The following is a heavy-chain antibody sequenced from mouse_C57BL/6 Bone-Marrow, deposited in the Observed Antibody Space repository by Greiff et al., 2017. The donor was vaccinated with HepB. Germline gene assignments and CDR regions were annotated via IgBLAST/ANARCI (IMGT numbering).Heavy chain of an antibody. CDR1: GYTFTSYW. CDR2: IDPSDSYT. CDR3: VYGFYAMDY. J-gene: IGHJ4*01. D-gene: IGHD1-2*01. V-gene: IGHV1-69*01. Sequence: QVQLQQPGAELVMPGASVKLSCKASGYTFTSYWMHWVKQRPGQGLEWIGEIDPSDSYTNYNQKFKGKSTLTVDKSSSTAYMQLSSLTSEDSAVYYCVYGFYAMDYWGQGTSVTVSS.